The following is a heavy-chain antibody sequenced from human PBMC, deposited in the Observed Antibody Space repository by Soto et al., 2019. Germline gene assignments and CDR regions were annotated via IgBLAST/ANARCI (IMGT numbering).Heavy chain of an antibody. CDR3: AYSSGWQAFEY. J-gene: IGHJ4*02. CDR2: IRSKPHNRAT. Sequence: GGSLRLSCAASGFTFSGSAMHWVRQASGKGLEWVGRIRSKPHNRATAYAASVKGRFSISRDDSKNTAYLQMNSLKTEDTAVYYCAYSSGWQAFEYWGQGTLVTGSS. D-gene: IGHD6-19*01. V-gene: IGHV3-73*01. CDR1: GFTFSGSA.